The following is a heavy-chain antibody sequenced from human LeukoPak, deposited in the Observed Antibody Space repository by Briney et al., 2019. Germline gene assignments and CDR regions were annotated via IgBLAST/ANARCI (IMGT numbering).Heavy chain of an antibody. J-gene: IGHJ2*01. CDR1: GYSISTGYH. D-gene: IGHD6-19*01. CDR2: ISHSGST. Sequence: SETLSLTCAVSGYSISTGYHSGWIRQPPGKGLEWIGSISHSGSTNYNPSLKSRVTISVDTSKNQFSLKLSSVTAADTAVYYCARVSRPSSGWYRHFDLWGRGTLVTVSS. CDR3: ARVSRPSSGWYRHFDL. V-gene: IGHV4-38-2*01.